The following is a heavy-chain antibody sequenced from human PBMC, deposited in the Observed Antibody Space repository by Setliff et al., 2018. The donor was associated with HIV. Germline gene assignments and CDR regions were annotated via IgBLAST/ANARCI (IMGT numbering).Heavy chain of an antibody. J-gene: IGHJ3*02. Sequence: SETLSLTCTVSGGSISSDDYYWNWIRQPPGKGLEWIGYITYSGSAYYNPSLKSRVTISIDMSKNQFSLKLTSVAAADTAVYYCAKRPGYGYPFHIWGQGTMVTVSS. CDR1: GGSISSDDYY. CDR3: AKRPGYGYPFHI. D-gene: IGHD5-18*01. V-gene: IGHV4-30-4*08. CDR2: ITYSGSA.